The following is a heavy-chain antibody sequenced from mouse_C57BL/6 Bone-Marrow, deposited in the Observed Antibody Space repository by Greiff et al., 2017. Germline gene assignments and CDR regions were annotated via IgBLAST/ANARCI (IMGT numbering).Heavy chain of an antibody. CDR2: IDPSDSYT. CDR1: GYTFTSYW. CDR3: ARRELPTVVPDVDY. J-gene: IGHJ2*01. Sequence: VQLQQPGAELVRPGTSVKLSCKASGYTFTSYWMHWVKQRPGQGLEWIGVIDPSDSYTNYNQKFKGKATLTVDKSSSTAYMQLSSLTSEDSAVYYGARRELPTVVPDVDYWGKGTTLTVSS. V-gene: IGHV1-59*01. D-gene: IGHD1-1*01.